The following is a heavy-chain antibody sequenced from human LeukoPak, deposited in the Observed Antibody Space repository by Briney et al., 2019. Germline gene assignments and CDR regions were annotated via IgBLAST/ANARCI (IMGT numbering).Heavy chain of an antibody. CDR3: ARVTYYYDSSGYYNY. V-gene: IGHV1-3*04. CDR2: INTGNGNT. D-gene: IGHD3-22*01. Sequence: RASVKVSCKASGYTFTSYAIHWVRQAPGQRLEWMGWINTGNGNTKYSQKFQGRVTITRDTSASTAYMELSSLRSEDTAVYYCARVTYYYDSSGYYNYWGQGTLVTVSS. J-gene: IGHJ4*02. CDR1: GYTFTSYA.